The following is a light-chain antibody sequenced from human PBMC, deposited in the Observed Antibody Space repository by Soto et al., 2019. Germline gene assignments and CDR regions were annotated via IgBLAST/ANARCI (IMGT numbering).Light chain of an antibody. J-gene: IGLJ2*01. CDR1: SSNIGAGYD. CDR2: GNS. CDR3: QSYDSSLSGYVV. V-gene: IGLV1-40*01. Sequence: QSVLTQPPSVSGAPGQRVTISGTVSSSNIGAGYDVHWYQQLPGTAPKLLIYGNSNRPSGVPDRFSGSKSGTSASLAITGLQAEDEADYYCQSYDSSLSGYVVFGGGTKLTVL.